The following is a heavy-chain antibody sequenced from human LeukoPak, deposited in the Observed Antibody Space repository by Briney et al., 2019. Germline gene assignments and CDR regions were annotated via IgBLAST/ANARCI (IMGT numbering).Heavy chain of an antibody. CDR2: IYPGDSDT. V-gene: IGHV5-51*01. Sequence: GEPLKISCQGSGYSFTSYWIAWVRQMPGKVLECMGNIYPGDSDTRYSPSFQGQVTISADKSISTAYLQWSSLKASDTAIYYCARHAVGASGDPLYDYWGQGTLVTVSS. CDR3: ARHAVGASGDPLYDY. CDR1: GYSFTSYW. D-gene: IGHD1-26*01. J-gene: IGHJ4*02.